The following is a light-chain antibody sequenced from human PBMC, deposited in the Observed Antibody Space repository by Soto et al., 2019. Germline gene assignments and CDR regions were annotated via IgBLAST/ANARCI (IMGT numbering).Light chain of an antibody. J-gene: IGKJ2*01. Sequence: ETVLTQSPGTVSLSPGERATLSCRTSQSVKSNYLAWYQQKPGQAPRLLIYGVFNRPTGIPDRFSGSGSGTDFTLTISGLQPEDSAVYYCQHYDGSPRTFGQGNKLEIK. CDR3: QHYDGSPRT. V-gene: IGKV3-20*01. CDR1: QSVKSNY. CDR2: GVF.